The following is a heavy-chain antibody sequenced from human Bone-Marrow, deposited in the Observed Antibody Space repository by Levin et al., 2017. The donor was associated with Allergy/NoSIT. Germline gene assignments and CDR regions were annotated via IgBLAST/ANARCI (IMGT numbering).Heavy chain of an antibody. V-gene: IGHV3-74*01. CDR1: GYTFSNYY. CDR3: ARGGCSSTSCLDY. Sequence: ESLKISCAASGYTFSNYYLHWVRQAAGKGLVWVSRITSDGSVTNYADSVKGRFTISRDNAKNTLYLQMNSLSAEDTAVYYCARGGCSSTSCLDYWGQGTLVTVSS. D-gene: IGHD2-2*01. CDR2: ITSDGSVT. J-gene: IGHJ4*02.